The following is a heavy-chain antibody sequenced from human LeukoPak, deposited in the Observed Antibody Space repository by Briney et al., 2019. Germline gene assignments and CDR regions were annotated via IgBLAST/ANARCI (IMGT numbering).Heavy chain of an antibody. CDR3: ARAYGSYSEYYFDY. Sequence: GGSLRLSCAASGFTFSSYGMHWVRQAPGKGLEWVAFIRYDGSNKYYADSVKGRFTISRDNSKNTLYLQMNSLRAEDTAVYYCARAYGSYSEYYFDYWGQGTLVTVSS. V-gene: IGHV3-30*02. CDR1: GFTFSSYG. CDR2: IRYDGSNK. J-gene: IGHJ4*02. D-gene: IGHD1-26*01.